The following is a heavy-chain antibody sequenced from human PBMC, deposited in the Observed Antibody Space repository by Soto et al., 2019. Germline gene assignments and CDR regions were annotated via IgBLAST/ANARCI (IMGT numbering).Heavy chain of an antibody. CDR3: AGSGNGSSWDRLDY. Sequence: KPSETLSLTCTVSGGSISSGGYYWSGIRHHPGKGLEWIGYIYYSGSTYYNPSLKSRVTISVDTSKNQFSLKLSSVTAADTAVYYWAGSGNGSSWDRLDYWGQGTLVTVSS. J-gene: IGHJ4*02. D-gene: IGHD6-13*01. CDR2: IYYSGST. CDR1: GGSISSGGYY. V-gene: IGHV4-31*03.